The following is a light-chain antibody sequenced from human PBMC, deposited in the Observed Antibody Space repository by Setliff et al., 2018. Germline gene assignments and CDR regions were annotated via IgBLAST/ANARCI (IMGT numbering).Light chain of an antibody. CDR3: SSYAGTNNPYV. V-gene: IGLV2-8*01. CDR1: SRDVGSSTF. Sequence: QSALAQPPSASGSPGQSLIISCTGTSRDVGSSTFVSWYQQHPGKAPKLLIYEISKRPSGVPDRFSSSKSGNTASLTVSGLQAEDEADYYCSSYAGTNNPYVFGSGTKVTVL. J-gene: IGLJ1*01. CDR2: EIS.